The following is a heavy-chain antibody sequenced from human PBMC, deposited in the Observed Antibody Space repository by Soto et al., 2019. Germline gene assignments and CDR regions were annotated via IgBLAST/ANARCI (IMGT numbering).Heavy chain of an antibody. V-gene: IGHV4-39*01. J-gene: IGHJ5*02. D-gene: IGHD2-8*01. CDR1: GGSISSSSYY. CDR2: IYYSGST. CDR3: ARPGGYCTNGVCYNNWFDP. Sequence: PSETLSLTCTVSGGSISSSSYYWGWIRQPPGKGLEWIGSIYYSGSTYYNPSLKSRVTISVDTSKNQFSLKLSSVTAADTAVYYCARPGGYCTNGVCYNNWFDPWGQGTLVTVSS.